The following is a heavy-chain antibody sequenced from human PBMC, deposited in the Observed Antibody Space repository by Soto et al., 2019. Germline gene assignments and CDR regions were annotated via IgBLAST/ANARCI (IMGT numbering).Heavy chain of an antibody. CDR2: INAYNGNT. D-gene: IGHD6-19*01. Sequence: ASVKVSCKASGYTFTSYGISWVRQAPGQGLEWMGWINAYNGNTNYAQKLQGRVTMTTDTSTSTAYMALRSQRSDDTAVYYCARDPVAGTYFDYWGQGALVTVSS. J-gene: IGHJ4*02. CDR3: ARDPVAGTYFDY. V-gene: IGHV1-18*01. CDR1: GYTFTSYG.